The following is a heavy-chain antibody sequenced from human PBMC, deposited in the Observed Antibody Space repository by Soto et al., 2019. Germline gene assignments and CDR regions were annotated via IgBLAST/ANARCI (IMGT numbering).Heavy chain of an antibody. CDR2: IYYSGST. V-gene: IGHV4-59*08. CDR1: GGSISSYY. Sequence: PSETLSLTCTVSGGSISSYYWSWIRQPPGKGLEWIGYIYYSGSTNYNPSLKSRVTISVDTSKNQFSLKLSSVTAADTAVYYCARHRVNYDFWRGEDVWGKGTTVTVSS. D-gene: IGHD3-3*01. J-gene: IGHJ6*04. CDR3: ARHRVNYDFWRGEDV.